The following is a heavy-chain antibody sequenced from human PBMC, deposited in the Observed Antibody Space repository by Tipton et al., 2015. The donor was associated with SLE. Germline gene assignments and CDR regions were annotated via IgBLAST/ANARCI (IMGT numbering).Heavy chain of an antibody. CDR3: AKDGIAVAGNGGYFDY. CDR1: GFTFDDYA. J-gene: IGHJ4*02. V-gene: IGHV3-9*01. D-gene: IGHD6-19*01. Sequence: SLRLSCAASGFTFDDYAMHWVRQAPGKGLEWVSGISWNCGSISYADSVKGRFTIPRDNAKNSLYLQMNSLRAEDTALYYCAKDGIAVAGNGGYFDYWGQGTLVTVSS. CDR2: ISWNCGSI.